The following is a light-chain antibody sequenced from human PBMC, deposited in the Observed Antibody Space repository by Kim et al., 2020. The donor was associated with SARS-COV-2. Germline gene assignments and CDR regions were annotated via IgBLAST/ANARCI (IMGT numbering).Light chain of an antibody. CDR3: QQYNNWPQT. CDR2: GAS. Sequence: EIVMTQSPATLSVSPGERAPLSCRASQSITTNLAWYQQKPGQAPRLLIYGASTRATGIPARFSGSGSGTEFTLSISSLRSEDFAVYYCQQYNNWPQTFGQGTKVDIK. J-gene: IGKJ1*01. CDR1: QSITTN. V-gene: IGKV3-15*01.